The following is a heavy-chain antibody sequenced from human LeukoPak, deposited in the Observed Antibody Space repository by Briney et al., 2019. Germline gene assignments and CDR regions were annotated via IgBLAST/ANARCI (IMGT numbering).Heavy chain of an antibody. Sequence: ASVKVSCKASGYTFTGYYMHWVRQAPGQGLEWMGWISAYNGNTNYAQKLQGRVTMTTDTSTSTAYMELRSLRSDDTAVYYCARATVTTCDYWGQGTLVTVSS. V-gene: IGHV1-18*04. CDR3: ARATVTTCDY. J-gene: IGHJ4*02. CDR1: GYTFTGYY. D-gene: IGHD4-17*01. CDR2: ISAYNGNT.